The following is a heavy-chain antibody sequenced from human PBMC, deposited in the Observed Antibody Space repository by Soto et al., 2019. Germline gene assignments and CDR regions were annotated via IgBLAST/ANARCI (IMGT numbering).Heavy chain of an antibody. V-gene: IGHV4-39*01. CDR2: IYYSGST. Sequence: QLQLQESGPGLVKPLETLSLTCTVSGGSISSSSYYWGWIRQPPGKGLEWIGSIYYSGSTYYNPSLKSRVTISVDTSKNQFSLKLSSVTAADTAVYYCASSPMYYDYIWGSYRPRGPLAYWGQGTLVTVSS. J-gene: IGHJ4*02. CDR1: GGSISSSSYY. CDR3: ASSPMYYDYIWGSYRPRGPLAY. D-gene: IGHD3-16*02.